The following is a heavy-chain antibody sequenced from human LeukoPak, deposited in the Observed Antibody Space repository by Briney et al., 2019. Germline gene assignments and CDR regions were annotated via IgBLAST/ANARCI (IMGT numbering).Heavy chain of an antibody. Sequence: GGSLRLSCAASGFTFSNSAMSWVRQAPGEGLEWVSTISGSGTGTYYADSVKGRFTISRDNSKNTLYLQMNSLRAEDTAIYYCAKDLGFDPWGQGTLVTVSS. V-gene: IGHV3-23*01. CDR2: ISGSGTGT. J-gene: IGHJ5*02. CDR1: GFTFSNSA. CDR3: AKDLGFDP.